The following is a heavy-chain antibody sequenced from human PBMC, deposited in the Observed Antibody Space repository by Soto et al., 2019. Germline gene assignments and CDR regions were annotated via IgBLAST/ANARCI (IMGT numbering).Heavy chain of an antibody. Sequence: QVTLKESGPVLVKPTETLTLTCTVSGFSLSNARMGVSWIRQPPGKALEWLAHIFSNDEKSYSTSLKSRLTISNNTSKRQIVLTMTNMDTADTATYYCARKLPDIVVVVAAMWFDPWGQGTLVTVSS. D-gene: IGHD2-15*01. V-gene: IGHV2-26*01. CDR3: ARKLPDIVVVVAAMWFDP. J-gene: IGHJ5*02. CDR1: GFSLSNARMG. CDR2: IFSNDEK.